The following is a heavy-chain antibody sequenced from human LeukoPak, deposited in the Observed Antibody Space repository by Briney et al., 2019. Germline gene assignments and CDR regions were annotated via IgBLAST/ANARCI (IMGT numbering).Heavy chain of an antibody. D-gene: IGHD3-9*01. CDR3: ATDIRSSPLGF. CDR1: GFRVTNDY. Sequence: GGSLRLSCAVSGFRVTNDYMNWVRQAPGKGLEWVSIIYAGGSTYYADSVKGGFTISRDSSNNTLFLQMSNLRADDSGLYYCATDIRSSPLGFWGHGTLVTVSS. V-gene: IGHV3-66*01. CDR2: IYAGGST. J-gene: IGHJ4*01.